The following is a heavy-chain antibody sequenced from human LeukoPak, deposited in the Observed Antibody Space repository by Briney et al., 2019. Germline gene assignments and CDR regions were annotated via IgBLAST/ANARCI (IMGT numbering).Heavy chain of an antibody. CDR1: GFTFSSYS. V-gene: IGHV3-21*01. CDR3: ARVLLAPAAPEDYYYGMDV. Sequence: GGSLRLSCAASGFTFSSYSMNWVRQAPGKGLEWVSSISSSSSYIYYTDSVKGRFTISRDNAKNSLYLQVNSLRAEDTAVYYCARVLLAPAAPEDYYYGMDVWGQGTMVTVSS. J-gene: IGHJ6*02. D-gene: IGHD2-2*01. CDR2: ISSSSSYI.